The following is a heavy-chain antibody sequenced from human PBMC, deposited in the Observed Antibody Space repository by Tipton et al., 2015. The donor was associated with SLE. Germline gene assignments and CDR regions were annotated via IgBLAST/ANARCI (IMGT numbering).Heavy chain of an antibody. Sequence: SLRLSCAASGFPFDDYMMHWVRQSPGKGLEWVSLITWDGDDTYYADSVKGRFTISRDNSKNSLYLQMNSLRAEDTAVYYCARCRSDFWSGYSPFEYWGQGTLVTVSS. V-gene: IGHV3-43*01. CDR1: GFPFDDYM. D-gene: IGHD3-3*01. J-gene: IGHJ4*02. CDR3: ARCRSDFWSGYSPFEY. CDR2: ITWDGDDT.